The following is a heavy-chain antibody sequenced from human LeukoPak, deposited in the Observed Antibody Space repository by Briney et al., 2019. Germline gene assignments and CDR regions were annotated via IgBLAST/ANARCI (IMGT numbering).Heavy chain of an antibody. Sequence: ASVKVSCKTSGYSFSNYHVHWVRQAPGQGLEWVGIMAPRDDGATYAQKFQGRVTMTRDTSTSTLYIDLNSLRPEDTAVYYCAREVRTDIGATDYWGQATLVTVSS. V-gene: IGHV1-46*01. J-gene: IGHJ4*02. CDR1: GYSFSNYH. D-gene: IGHD1-26*01. CDR2: MAPRDDGA. CDR3: AREVRTDIGATDY.